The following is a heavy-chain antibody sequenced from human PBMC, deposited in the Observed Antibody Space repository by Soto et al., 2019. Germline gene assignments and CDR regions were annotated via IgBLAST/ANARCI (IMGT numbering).Heavy chain of an antibody. Sequence: QVQLEQSGPEVKRPGTSVKVSCKASGGAFGRYSVSWVRQAPGQGLEWIGGVIPVFNTSNYSLKFQGRVAIFADLSTNTVFMELRSLRYEYKALYYCARGDEMTAVTIFEYWVQGTLVTVAS. V-gene: IGHV1-69*01. D-gene: IGHD4-17*01. CDR1: GGAFGRYS. CDR3: ARGDEMTAVTIFEY. CDR2: VIPVFNTS. J-gene: IGHJ4*02.